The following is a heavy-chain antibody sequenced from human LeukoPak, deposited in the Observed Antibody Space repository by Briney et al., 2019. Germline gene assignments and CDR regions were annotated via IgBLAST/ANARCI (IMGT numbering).Heavy chain of an antibody. D-gene: IGHD6-25*01. CDR2: INKDGCAK. CDR1: GFTFSSYA. CDR3: AKGSGWLCDD. J-gene: IGHJ4*02. Sequence: GGSLRLSCAASGFTFSSYAMHWVRQAPGKGLQWVANINKDGCAKTYVDSVKGRLTISRDNVDNSLYLQMNSLRAEDTAVYYFAKGSGWLCDDWGQGTLVTVSS. V-gene: IGHV3-7*01.